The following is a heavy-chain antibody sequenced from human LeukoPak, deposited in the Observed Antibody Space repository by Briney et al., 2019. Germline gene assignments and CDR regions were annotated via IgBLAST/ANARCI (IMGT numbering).Heavy chain of an antibody. CDR3: ARDGPYYYDSSAYLDY. J-gene: IGHJ4*02. Sequence: SETLSLTCTVSGGSISSGSYYWSWIRQPAGKGLEWIGRIYTSGSTNYNPSLKSRVTISVDTSKNQFSLKLSSVTAADTAVYYCARDGPYYYDSSAYLDYWGQGTLVTVSS. CDR1: GGSISSGSYY. V-gene: IGHV4-61*02. D-gene: IGHD3-22*01. CDR2: IYTSGST.